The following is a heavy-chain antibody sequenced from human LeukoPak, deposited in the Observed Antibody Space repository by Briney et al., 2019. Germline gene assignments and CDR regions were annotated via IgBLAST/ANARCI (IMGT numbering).Heavy chain of an antibody. D-gene: IGHD5-12*01. CDR3: ARSPATYSGSIHWFDP. CDR2: IYSGGST. Sequence: GGSLRLSCAASGFTVSSNYMSWVRQAPGKGLEWVSVIYSGGSTYYADSVKGRFTISRDNSKNTLYLQMNSLRAEDTAVYYCARSPATYSGSIHWFDPWGQGTLVTVSS. CDR1: GFTVSSNY. V-gene: IGHV3-66*01. J-gene: IGHJ5*02.